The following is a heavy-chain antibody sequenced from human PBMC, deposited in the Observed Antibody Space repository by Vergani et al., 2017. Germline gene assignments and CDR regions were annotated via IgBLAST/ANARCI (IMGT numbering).Heavy chain of an antibody. CDR1: GGSFSGYY. V-gene: IGHV4-34*01. CDR2: INHSGST. J-gene: IGHJ4*02. Sequence: QVQLQQWGAGLLKPSETLSLTCAVYGGSFSGYYWSWIRQPPGKGLEWIGEINHSGSTNYNPSLNSRVTISVDTSKNQFSLKLSSVTAADTAVYYCARETTLKEDIAVAGNGFDYWGQGTLVTVSS. CDR3: ARETTLKEDIAVAGNGFDY. D-gene: IGHD6-19*01.